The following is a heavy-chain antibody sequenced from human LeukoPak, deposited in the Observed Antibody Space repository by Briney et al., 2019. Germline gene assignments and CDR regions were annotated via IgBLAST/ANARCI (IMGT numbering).Heavy chain of an antibody. CDR1: GFTFSYYG. CDR2: VSDDGNTN. D-gene: IGHD3-3*01. J-gene: IGHJ5*02. Sequence: PGGSLRLSCAASGFTFSYYGMHWVRQAPGKGLEWVAVVSDDGNTNYYADSVKGRFTISRDNSKNTLYLQMNSLRAEDTAVYYCAKGDDFWSGPGLNWFDPWGQGTLVTVSS. CDR3: AKGDDFWSGPGLNWFDP. V-gene: IGHV3-30*18.